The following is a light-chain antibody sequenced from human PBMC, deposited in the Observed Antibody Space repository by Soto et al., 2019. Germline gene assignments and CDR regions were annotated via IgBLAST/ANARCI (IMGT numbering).Light chain of an antibody. Sequence: ILMTQSPVTLSVSQGERATLSCRASQSVSSNLAWYQQKPGQVPRLLIYDASTRATGIPARFSGSGSGTEFTLTISSLQSEDIAVYYCQQFHHWWTFGQGSKVDIK. CDR1: QSVSSN. V-gene: IGKV3-15*01. CDR2: DAS. CDR3: QQFHHWWT. J-gene: IGKJ1*01.